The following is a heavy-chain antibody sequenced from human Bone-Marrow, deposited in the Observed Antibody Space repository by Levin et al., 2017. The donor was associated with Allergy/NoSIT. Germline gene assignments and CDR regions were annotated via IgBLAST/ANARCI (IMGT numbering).Heavy chain of an antibody. Sequence: SETLSLTCTVSGGSLSGGDYYWSWIRQSPGRGLEWIAYIHHSGSTYYNPSFKSRVFISVDASRNQFSLQLTSVSATDTAVYYCARVPRGYYYDSTGFYVDSWGQGMLVTVSS. CDR1: GGSLSGGDYY. CDR3: ARVPRGYYYDSTGFYVDS. V-gene: IGHV4-30-4*01. J-gene: IGHJ5*01. CDR2: IHHSGST. D-gene: IGHD3-22*01.